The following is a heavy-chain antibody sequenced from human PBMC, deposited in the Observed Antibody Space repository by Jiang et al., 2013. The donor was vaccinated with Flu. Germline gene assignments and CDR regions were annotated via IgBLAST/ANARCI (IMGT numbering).Heavy chain of an antibody. Sequence: GSGLVKPSETLSLTCTVSGGSLSSSSYYWGWIRQPPGKGLEWIGSIYYSGSTYYNPSLKSRVAISLDTSKNQFSLKLSSVTAADTAVYYCARRYFGSGSYYPEAFDTWGQGTMVTVSS. CDR3: ARRYFGSGSYYPEAFDT. CDR2: IYYSGST. V-gene: IGHV4-39*01. CDR1: GGSLSSSSYY. J-gene: IGHJ3*02. D-gene: IGHD3-10*01.